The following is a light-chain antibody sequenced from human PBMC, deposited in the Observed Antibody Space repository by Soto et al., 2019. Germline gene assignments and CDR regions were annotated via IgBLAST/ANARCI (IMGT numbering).Light chain of an antibody. J-gene: IGKJ1*01. Sequence: EIVLTQSPGTLSLSPGERATLSCRASQSVSSSYLAWYQQKVGQAPRLLIYGASSRATGIPDRFSGSGSGTDFTLTISGLEPEDFAVYYCQQYGSSPPTWTFGQGTKVDIK. CDR2: GAS. V-gene: IGKV3-20*01. CDR1: QSVSSSY. CDR3: QQYGSSPPTWT.